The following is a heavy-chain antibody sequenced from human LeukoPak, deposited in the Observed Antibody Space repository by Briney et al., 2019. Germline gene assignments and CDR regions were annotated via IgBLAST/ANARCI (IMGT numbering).Heavy chain of an antibody. Sequence: GGSLRLSSAASGFIFSSYSMSWVRQAPGKGLEWVSVITGSGGNTYYAGSVKGRFTISKDNSKNTVYLQMSSLRVDDTAVYYCAKAASSSWPSYYYGMDVWGQGTTVTVSS. CDR3: AKAASSSWPSYYYGMDV. V-gene: IGHV3-23*01. D-gene: IGHD6-13*01. CDR1: GFIFSSYS. CDR2: ITGSGGNT. J-gene: IGHJ6*02.